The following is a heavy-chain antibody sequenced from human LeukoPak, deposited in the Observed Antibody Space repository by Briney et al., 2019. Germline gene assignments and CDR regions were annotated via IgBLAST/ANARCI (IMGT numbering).Heavy chain of an antibody. D-gene: IGHD1-26*01. CDR1: SGSISSYY. V-gene: IGHV4-59*08. J-gene: IGHJ4*02. CDR3: ARLASGSYGPLTPFDY. Sequence: SETLSLTCTVSSGSISSYYGSWIRQPPGKGLEWIGDSYYSWSTNYNPSLKSRVTISVDTSKNKFSLRLSSVTAADTAVYYSARLASGSYGPLTPFDYWGQGTLVTVSS. CDR2: SYYSWST.